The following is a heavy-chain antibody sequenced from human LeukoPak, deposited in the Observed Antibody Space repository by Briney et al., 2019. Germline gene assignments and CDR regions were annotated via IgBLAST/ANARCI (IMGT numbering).Heavy chain of an antibody. Sequence: ASVKVSCKASGGTFSSYAISWVRQAPGQGLEWMGGIIPIFGTANYAQKFQGRVTMIEDTSTDTAYMELSSLRSEDTAVYYCATDSGGAPDAFDIWGQGTMVTVSS. D-gene: IGHD3-16*01. CDR2: IIPIFGTA. V-gene: IGHV1-69*06. CDR1: GGTFSSYA. CDR3: ATDSGGAPDAFDI. J-gene: IGHJ3*02.